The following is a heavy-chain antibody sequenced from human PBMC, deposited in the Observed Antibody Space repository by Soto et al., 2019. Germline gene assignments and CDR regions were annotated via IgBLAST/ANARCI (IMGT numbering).Heavy chain of an antibody. CDR3: ATTTVTTFGWFDP. CDR2: INPSGGST. Sequence: SAKVSSKASGYTFTSSYMHWVRQAPGQGLEWMGIINPSGGSTSYAQKFQGRVTMTRDTSTSTVYMELSSLRSEDTAVYYCATTTVTTFGWFDPWGQGTLVTVSS. CDR1: GYTFTSSY. J-gene: IGHJ5*02. D-gene: IGHD4-4*01. V-gene: IGHV1-46*01.